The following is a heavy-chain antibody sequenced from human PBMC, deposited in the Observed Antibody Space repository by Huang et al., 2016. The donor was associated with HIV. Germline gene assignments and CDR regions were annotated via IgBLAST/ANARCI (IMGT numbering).Heavy chain of an antibody. D-gene: IGHD3-10*01. V-gene: IGHV4-39*01. CDR3: ARHFGSWSGYFDS. CDR2: IYYSGDT. J-gene: IGHJ4*02. CDR1: GGSITDSTYY. Sequence: QLQLQESGPGLVRPSETLSLICTVSGGSITDSTYYWGWIRQPPGKGLEWIGSIYYSGDTDYNPSLKSRGTMSVDTSKNRFSLDIRSVAVADTAIYYCARHFGSWSGYFDSWGQGTLVPVSS.